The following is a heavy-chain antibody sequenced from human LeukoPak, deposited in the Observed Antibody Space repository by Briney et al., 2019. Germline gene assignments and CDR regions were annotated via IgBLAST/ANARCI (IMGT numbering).Heavy chain of an antibody. V-gene: IGHV1-69*13. Sequence: SVKVSCKASGGSFSRYAISWVRQAPGQGLEWMGGIIPIFGTANYAQKFQGRVTITADESTSTAYMELSSLRSEDTAVYYCARSERFLEWSESTFDYWGQGTLVTVSS. J-gene: IGHJ4*02. CDR2: IIPIFGTA. D-gene: IGHD3-3*01. CDR1: GGSFSRYA. CDR3: ARSERFLEWSESTFDY.